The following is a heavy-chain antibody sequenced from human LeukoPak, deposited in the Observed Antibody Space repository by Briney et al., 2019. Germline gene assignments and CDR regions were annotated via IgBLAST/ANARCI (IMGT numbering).Heavy chain of an antibody. J-gene: IGHJ5*02. V-gene: IGHV1-69*04. CDR3: ARDTAYYDILTANNWFDP. CDR2: IIPILGIA. Sequence: SVEISCKASGYTFTGYYMHWVRQAPGQGLEWMGRIIPILGIANYAQRFQGRVTITADKSTSTAYMELSSLRSEDTAVYYCARDTAYYDILTANNWFDPWGQGTLVTVSS. CDR1: GYTFTGYY. D-gene: IGHD3-9*01.